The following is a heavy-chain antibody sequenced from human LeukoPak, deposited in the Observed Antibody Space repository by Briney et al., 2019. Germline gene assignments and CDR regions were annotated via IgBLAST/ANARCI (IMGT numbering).Heavy chain of an antibody. V-gene: IGHV1-2*02. J-gene: IGHJ6*03. Sequence: ASVKVSCTASGYTFTVYYMHWVRQAPGQGLEWMGWINPNSGGTNYARKFQGRVTMTRDTSISTAYMELSRLRSDDTAVYYCAGDPVDTAMVSYYYYYMDVWGKGTTVTVSS. CDR3: AGDPVDTAMVSYYYYYMDV. D-gene: IGHD5-18*01. CDR2: INPNSGGT. CDR1: GYTFTVYY.